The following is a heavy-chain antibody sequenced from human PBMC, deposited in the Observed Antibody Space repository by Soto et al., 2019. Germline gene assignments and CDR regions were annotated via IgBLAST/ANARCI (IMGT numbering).Heavy chain of an antibody. CDR1: GGSISSSSYY. D-gene: IGHD6-13*01. Sequence: SETLSLTCTVSGGSISSSSYYWGWIRQPPGKGLEWIGSIYYSGSTYYNPSLKSRVTISVDTSKNQFSLKLSSVTAADTAVYYCASVLSSWYPFDYWGQGTLVTVSS. CDR2: IYYSGST. CDR3: ASVLSSWYPFDY. J-gene: IGHJ4*02. V-gene: IGHV4-39*01.